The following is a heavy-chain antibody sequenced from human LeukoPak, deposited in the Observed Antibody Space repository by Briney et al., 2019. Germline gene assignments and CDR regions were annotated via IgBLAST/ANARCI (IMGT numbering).Heavy chain of an antibody. D-gene: IGHD2-15*01. CDR2: IIPILGIA. CDR3: ARECSGGSCYSYGMDV. J-gene: IGHJ6*02. Sequence: SVKVSCKASGYTFTSYDINWVRQAPGQGLEWMGRIIPILGIANYAQKFQGRVTITADKSTSTAYMELSSLRSEDTAVYYCARECSGGSCYSYGMDVWGQGTTVTVSS. V-gene: IGHV1-69*04. CDR1: GYTFTSYD.